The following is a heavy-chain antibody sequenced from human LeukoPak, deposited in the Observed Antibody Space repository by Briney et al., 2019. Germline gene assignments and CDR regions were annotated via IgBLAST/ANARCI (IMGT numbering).Heavy chain of an antibody. CDR3: YYYDSSGFYPQTKIDY. D-gene: IGHD3-22*01. V-gene: IGHV3-23*01. CDR2: ITGSSANT. CDR1: GFSFSTYS. Sequence: GGSLRLSCAGSGFSFSTYSMNWVRQAPGKGLEWVSGITGSSANTYYADSVEGRFTISRDNSKNTLYLRMNSLRAEDTAVYYCYYYDSSGFYPQTKIDYWGQGTLVTVSS. J-gene: IGHJ4*02.